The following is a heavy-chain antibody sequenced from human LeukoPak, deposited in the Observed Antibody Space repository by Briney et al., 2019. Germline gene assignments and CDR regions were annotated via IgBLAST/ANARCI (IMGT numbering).Heavy chain of an antibody. CDR1: GYTFNTYN. Sequence: GASVKVSCKASGYTFNTYNINWVRQAPGQGLEWMGWINPNSGGTKYAQKFLGRVTMTRDTSVSTAYMELSSLTSDDTAVYFCARDPSGSYPGGPDDYWGQGTLVTVSS. CDR2: INPNSGGT. V-gene: IGHV1-2*02. J-gene: IGHJ4*02. D-gene: IGHD1-26*01. CDR3: ARDPSGSYPGGPDDY.